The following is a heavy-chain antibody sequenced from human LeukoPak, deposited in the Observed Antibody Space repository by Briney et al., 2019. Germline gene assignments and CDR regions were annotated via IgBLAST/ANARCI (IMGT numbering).Heavy chain of an antibody. CDR3: ARAEDIVVVPAAMRLWFDP. D-gene: IGHD2-2*01. J-gene: IGHJ5*02. CDR2: INHRGST. V-gene: IGHV4-34*01. Sequence: PSETLSLTCAVYGGSFSGYYWSWIRQPPGKGLEWIGEINHRGSTNYNPSLKSRVTISVDTSKNQFSLKLSSVTAADTAVYYSARAEDIVVVPAAMRLWFDPWGQGTLVTVSS. CDR1: GGSFSGYY.